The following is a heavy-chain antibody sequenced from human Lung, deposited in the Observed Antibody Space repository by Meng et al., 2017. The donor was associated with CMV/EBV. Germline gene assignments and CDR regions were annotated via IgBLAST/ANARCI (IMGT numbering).Heavy chain of an antibody. CDR2: IRSKSYGGTT. CDR1: GFAFGDYA. CDR3: ARTWLTGDTYYFDY. V-gene: IGHV3-49*04. J-gene: IGHJ4*02. Sequence: GESLKISCAASGFAFGDYAMSWVRQAPGKGLEGVSFIRSKSYGGTTLYAASVKGRFTISRDDSKGVAYLQMNSLRTEDTAVYYCARTWLTGDTYYFDYWGQGTLVTVSS. D-gene: IGHD7-27*01.